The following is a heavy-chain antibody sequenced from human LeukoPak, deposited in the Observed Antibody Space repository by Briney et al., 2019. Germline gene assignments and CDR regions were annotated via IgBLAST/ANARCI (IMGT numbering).Heavy chain of an antibody. J-gene: IGHJ4*02. D-gene: IGHD3-22*01. V-gene: IGHV3-23*01. Sequence: GGSLRLSCAASGFTFSSYGMSWVRQAPGKGLEWVSAISGSGGSTYYADSVKGRFTISRDNSKNTLYLQMNSLRAENTAVYYCAKARGYYYDSSGYYFDYWGQGTLVTVSS. CDR1: GFTFSSYG. CDR2: ISGSGGST. CDR3: AKARGYYYDSSGYYFDY.